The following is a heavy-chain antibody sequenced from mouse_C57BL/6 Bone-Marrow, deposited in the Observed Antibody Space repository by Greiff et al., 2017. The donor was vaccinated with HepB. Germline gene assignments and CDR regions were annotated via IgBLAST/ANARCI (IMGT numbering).Heavy chain of an antibody. J-gene: IGHJ3*01. D-gene: IGHD2-4*01. Sequence: VQLQQSGAELARPGASVKLSCKASGYTFTSYGISWVKQRTGQGLEWIGEIYPRSGNTYYNEKFKGKATLTADKSSSTAYMELRSLTSEDSAVYFCARKFYDYAPAYWGQGTLVTVSA. V-gene: IGHV1-81*01. CDR3: ARKFYDYAPAY. CDR1: GYTFTSYG. CDR2: IYPRSGNT.